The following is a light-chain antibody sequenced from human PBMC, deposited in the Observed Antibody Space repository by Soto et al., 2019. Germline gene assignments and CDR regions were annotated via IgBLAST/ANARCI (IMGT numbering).Light chain of an antibody. CDR3: LQDHSYPRT. Sequence: AIQMTQSPSSLSASVGDRVTITCRSSQGIGNDLGWYRQKPGKAPILLFYAATRLQSEVPSRFSGSGSGTDFTLTISSLRPEDFATYYCLQDHSYPRTFGQGTTVEVK. CDR2: AAT. V-gene: IGKV1-6*01. J-gene: IGKJ1*01. CDR1: QGIGND.